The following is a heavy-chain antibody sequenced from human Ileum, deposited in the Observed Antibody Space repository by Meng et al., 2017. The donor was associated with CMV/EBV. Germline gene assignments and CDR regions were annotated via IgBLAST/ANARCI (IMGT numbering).Heavy chain of an antibody. CDR2: ISGSGGST. CDR3: AKSKVPAVYSNWFDP. J-gene: IGHJ5*02. CDR1: GFTFSSYA. V-gene: IGHV3-23*01. D-gene: IGHD2-2*01. Sequence: GGSLRLSCAASGFTFSSYAMSWVRQAPGKGLEWVSAISGSGGSTYYADSVKGRFTISRDNSKNTLYLKMNSLRAEDTAVYYCAKSKVPAVYSNWFDPWGQGTLVTVSS.